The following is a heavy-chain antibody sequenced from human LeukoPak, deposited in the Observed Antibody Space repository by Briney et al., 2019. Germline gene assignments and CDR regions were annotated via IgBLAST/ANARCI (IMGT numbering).Heavy chain of an antibody. Sequence: GGSLRHSCAASGFTFSSYAMSWVRQAPGKGLEWVSAISGSGGSTYYADSVKGRFTISRDNSKNTLYLQMNSLRAEDTAVYYCAKDFWVVAAAGSCLDYWGQGTLVTVSS. CDR2: ISGSGGST. CDR1: GFTFSSYA. CDR3: AKDFWVVAAAGSCLDY. J-gene: IGHJ4*02. D-gene: IGHD6-13*01. V-gene: IGHV3-23*01.